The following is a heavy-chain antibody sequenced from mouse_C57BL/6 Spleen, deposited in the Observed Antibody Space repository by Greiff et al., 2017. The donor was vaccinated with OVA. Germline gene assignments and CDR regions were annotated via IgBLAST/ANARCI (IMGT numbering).Heavy chain of an antibody. CDR1: GYTFTSYW. Sequence: VQLQQPGAELVRPGTSVKLSCKASGYTFTSYWMHWVKQRPGQGLEWIGVIDPSDSYTNYNQKFKGKATLTVDTSSSTAYMQLSSLTSEDSAVYYCARRDDYGRYAMDYWGQGTSVTVSS. J-gene: IGHJ4*01. CDR3: ARRDDYGRYAMDY. CDR2: IDPSDSYT. D-gene: IGHD2-4*01. V-gene: IGHV1-59*01.